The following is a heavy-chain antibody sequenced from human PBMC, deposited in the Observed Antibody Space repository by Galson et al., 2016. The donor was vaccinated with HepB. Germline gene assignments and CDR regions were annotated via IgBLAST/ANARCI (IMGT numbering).Heavy chain of an antibody. CDR1: GFTFSNSW. V-gene: IGHV3-74*01. J-gene: IGHJ5*02. CDR3: GRDVGP. Sequence: SLRLSCAASGFTFSNSWMHGVRQAPGKGLVCVSRINTDGRGIAYADSVKGRFTISRDNSQNTLYLQMNSLRAEDTAVYYCGRDVGPWGQGTLVTVSS. CDR2: INTDGRGI. D-gene: IGHD1-26*01.